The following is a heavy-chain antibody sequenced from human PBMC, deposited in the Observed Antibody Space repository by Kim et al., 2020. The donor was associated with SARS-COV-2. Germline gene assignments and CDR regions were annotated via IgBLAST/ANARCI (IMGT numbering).Heavy chain of an antibody. CDR3: VRGPYFDSSGYSHFGYFDF. J-gene: IGHJ4*02. Sequence: WVSYISSSGNTIYYADSVKGRFTVSRDNAENSLFLQMNSLRAEDTAVYYCVRGPYFDSSGYSHFGYFDFWGQGALVSVSS. CDR2: ISSSGNTI. V-gene: IGHV3-11*01. D-gene: IGHD3-22*01.